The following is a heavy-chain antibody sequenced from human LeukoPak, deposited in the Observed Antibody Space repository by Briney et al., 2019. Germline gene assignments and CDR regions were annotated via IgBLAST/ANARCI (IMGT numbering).Heavy chain of an antibody. CDR3: ARVRFGEVRGNWFDP. Sequence: GGSLRLSCAASGFTFNRYWMSWVRQAPGKGLEWVANIKQDGSEKYYVDSVKGRFTISRDNAKNSLYPQMNSLRAEDTAVYYCARVRFGEVRGNWFDPWGQGTLVTVSS. CDR1: GFTFNRYW. D-gene: IGHD3-10*01. CDR2: IKQDGSEK. J-gene: IGHJ5*02. V-gene: IGHV3-7*01.